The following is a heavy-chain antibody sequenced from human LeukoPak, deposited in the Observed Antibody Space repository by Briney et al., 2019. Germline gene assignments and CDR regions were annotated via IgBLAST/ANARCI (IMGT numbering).Heavy chain of an antibody. Sequence: GASVKVSCKASGYIFTSYYMHWVRQAPGQGLEWMGIINTSGGSTSYAQKFQGRVTMTRDMSTSTVYMELSSLRSEDTAVYYCARGSSSWYSYRLAWGDYCGQGTLVTVSS. D-gene: IGHD6-13*01. CDR1: GYIFTSYY. J-gene: IGHJ4*02. CDR3: ARGSSSWYSYRLAWGDY. V-gene: IGHV1-46*01. CDR2: INTSGGST.